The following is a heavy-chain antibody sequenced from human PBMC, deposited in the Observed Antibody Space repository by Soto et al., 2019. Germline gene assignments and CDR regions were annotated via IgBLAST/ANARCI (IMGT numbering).Heavy chain of an antibody. CDR3: AKSDRYRSGWYDGSHLYYYYGMDV. V-gene: IGHV3-23*01. D-gene: IGHD6-19*01. CDR1: GFSFSRYS. Sequence: GGSLRLSCAASGFSFSRYSMNWVRQAPGKGLEWVSAISGSGGSTYYADSVKGRFTISRDNSKNTLYLQMNSLRAEDTAVYYCAKSDRYRSGWYDGSHLYYYYGMDVWGQGTTVTVSS. CDR2: ISGSGGST. J-gene: IGHJ6*02.